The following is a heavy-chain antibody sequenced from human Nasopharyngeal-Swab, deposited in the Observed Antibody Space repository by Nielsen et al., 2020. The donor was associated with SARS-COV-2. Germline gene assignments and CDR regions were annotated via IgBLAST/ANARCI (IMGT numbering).Heavy chain of an antibody. Sequence: GESLKISCAASGFTFSNYAMSWVRQAPGKGLEWVSHISVNGRSTYYADSVNGRFTISRDNSKNTLYLQMNSLRAEDTAIYYCAKDRVIRYSTWGQGTLVTVSS. D-gene: IGHD5-12*01. CDR2: ISVNGRST. V-gene: IGHV3-23*01. CDR1: GFTFSNYA. CDR3: AKDRVIRYST. J-gene: IGHJ4*02.